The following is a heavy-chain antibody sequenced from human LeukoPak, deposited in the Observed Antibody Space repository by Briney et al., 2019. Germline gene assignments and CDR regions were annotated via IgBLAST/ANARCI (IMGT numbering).Heavy chain of an antibody. Sequence: PSETLSLTCGVYGGSFSAYYWSWVRQPPGKGLEWIGEINHSGGTNYNPSLKSRVTMSVDTSKNQFSLKLSSVTAADTAVYYCGRGSCSGGSCLRFAGLVDYWGQGTLVTVSS. V-gene: IGHV4-34*01. CDR2: INHSGGT. CDR1: GGSFSAYY. CDR3: GRGSCSGGSCLRFAGLVDY. J-gene: IGHJ4*02. D-gene: IGHD2-15*01.